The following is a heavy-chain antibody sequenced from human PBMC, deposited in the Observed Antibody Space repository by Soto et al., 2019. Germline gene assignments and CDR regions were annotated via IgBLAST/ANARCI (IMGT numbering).Heavy chain of an antibody. D-gene: IGHD3-22*01. V-gene: IGHV1-8*01. CDR1: GYTFTCCD. J-gene: IGHJ4*02. CDR3: AREKSSGYYYDY. Sequence: QVQLEQSGAEVKKPGASVKVAFKASGYTFTCCDINWVRQATGQGLEWMGWMNPNSGNTAYAQKFQGRVTMTRNTSISTAYMELSSLRSEDTAVYYCAREKSSGYYYDYWGQGTLVTVFS. CDR2: MNPNSGNT.